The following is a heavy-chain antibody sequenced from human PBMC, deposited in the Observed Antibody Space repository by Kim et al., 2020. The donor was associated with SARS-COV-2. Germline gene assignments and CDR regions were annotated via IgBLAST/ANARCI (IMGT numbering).Heavy chain of an antibody. CDR3: ARGTHYHFDL. Sequence: GTIYAQKFRGRVTMTRDTAITTVYMELGRLTSDDTVVYYCARGTHYHFDLWGQGTLVTVSS. V-gene: IGHV1-2*05. D-gene: IGHD2-2*01. CDR2: GT. J-gene: IGHJ4*02.